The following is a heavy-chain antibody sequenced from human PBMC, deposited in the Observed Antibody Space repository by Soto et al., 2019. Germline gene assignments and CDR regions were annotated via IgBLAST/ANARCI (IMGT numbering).Heavy chain of an antibody. D-gene: IGHD4-17*01. J-gene: IGHJ5*02. Sequence: PGGSLRLSCAASGFTFSNAWMNWVRQAPGKGLEWVGRIKSKTDGGTTDYAAPVKGRFTISRDDSKNTLYLQMNSLKTEDTAVYYCTTDLVYGDYGPIGDWFDPWGQGTLVTVSS. CDR2: IKSKTDGGTT. V-gene: IGHV3-15*07. CDR1: GFTFSNAW. CDR3: TTDLVYGDYGPIGDWFDP.